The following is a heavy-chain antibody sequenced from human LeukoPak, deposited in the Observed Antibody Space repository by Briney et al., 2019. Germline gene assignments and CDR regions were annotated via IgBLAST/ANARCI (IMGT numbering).Heavy chain of an antibody. J-gene: IGHJ5*02. CDR1: GYTFTTYY. CDR2: INPDSGGT. V-gene: IGHV1-2*02. CDR3: VREARAGNWFDP. Sequence: ASVKVSCKASGYTFTTYYIHWVRQAPVQGLEWMGWINPDSGGTNYAQKFQGRVTMTRDTSISTVYMALSMLRSDDTAIYYCVREARAGNWFDPWGQGTLVIVSS.